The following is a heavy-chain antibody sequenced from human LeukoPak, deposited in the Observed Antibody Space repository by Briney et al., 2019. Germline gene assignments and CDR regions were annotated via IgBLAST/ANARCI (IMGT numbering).Heavy chain of an antibody. CDR2: ISSSSSYI. D-gene: IGHD3-10*01. V-gene: IGHV3-21*01. CDR1: GFTFSSYS. J-gene: IGHJ4*02. Sequence: GGSLRLSCAASGFTFSSYSMNWVRQAPGKGLEWVSSISSSSSYIYYADSVKGRFTISRDNAKNSLYLQMNSPRAEDTAVYYCARAGITMVRGVITHWGQGTLVTVSS. CDR3: ARAGITMVRGVITH.